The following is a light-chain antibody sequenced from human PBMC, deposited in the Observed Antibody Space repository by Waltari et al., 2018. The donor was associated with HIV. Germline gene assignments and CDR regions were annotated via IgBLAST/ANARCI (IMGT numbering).Light chain of an antibody. CDR1: GSNIGSTT. Sequence: QSVLTQPPSASGTPGQRVTISCSGSGSNIGSTTVNWYQQVPGTAPKLLIYSHNERPSGVPDRFSGSKSGTSASLAINGLQSEDEADYYCLAWDVSLQGYVFGTGTKVTVL. V-gene: IGLV1-44*01. CDR2: SHN. CDR3: LAWDVSLQGYV. J-gene: IGLJ1*01.